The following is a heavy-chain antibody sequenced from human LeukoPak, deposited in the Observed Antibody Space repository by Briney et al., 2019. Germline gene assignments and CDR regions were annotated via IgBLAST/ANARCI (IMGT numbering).Heavy chain of an antibody. J-gene: IGHJ4*02. Sequence: SQTLSLTCTVSGGSISSGGYYWNWIRQPAGKGLEWIGRIQTSGSTNYNPSLNSRVTISVDTSENQFSLELRSVTAADAAVYYCARTYCDSTTCYRFDYWGQGTLVTVSS. CDR1: GGSISSGGYY. D-gene: IGHD2-2*01. V-gene: IGHV4-61*02. CDR3: ARTYCDSTTCYRFDY. CDR2: IQTSGST.